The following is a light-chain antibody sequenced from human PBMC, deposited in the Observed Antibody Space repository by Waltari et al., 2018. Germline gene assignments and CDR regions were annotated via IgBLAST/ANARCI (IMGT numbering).Light chain of an antibody. Sequence: DIQMTQSPSSLSASVVDRVTITCRASERIGTYLNWYQQKPGKAPSLLIYAVSNLPSAVASRFSGSGSGRDFSLTISSLQPEDSATYYCQQSNAIPLAFGQGTKVEIK. CDR3: QQSNAIPLA. V-gene: IGKV1-39*01. J-gene: IGKJ1*01. CDR1: ERIGTY. CDR2: AVS.